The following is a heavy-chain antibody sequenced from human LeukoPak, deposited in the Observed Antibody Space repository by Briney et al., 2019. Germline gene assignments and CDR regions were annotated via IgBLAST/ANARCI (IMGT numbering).Heavy chain of an antibody. J-gene: IGHJ6*03. Sequence: GGSLRLSCAASGLTFSSYWMSWVRQAPGKGLEWVANIKQDGSEKYYVDSVKGRFTISRDNAKNSLYLQMNSLRAEDTAVYYCAREHSGYDFPGRDYYYMDVWGKGTTVTVSS. CDR1: GLTFSSYW. CDR2: IKQDGSEK. CDR3: AREHSGYDFPGRDYYYMDV. D-gene: IGHD5-12*01. V-gene: IGHV3-7*01.